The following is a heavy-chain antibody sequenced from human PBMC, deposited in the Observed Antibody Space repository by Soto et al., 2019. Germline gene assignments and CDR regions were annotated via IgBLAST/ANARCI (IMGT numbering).Heavy chain of an antibody. D-gene: IGHD2-21*02. V-gene: IGHV3-11*01. CDR1: GFTFSDYY. Sequence: QVQLVESGGGLVKPGGSLRLSCAASGFTFSDYYRSWIRKAPGKGLEWVSYISSSGSTIYYADSVKGRFTISRDNAKNSLYLQMNSLRAEDTAVYYCARDHRVTYYWYFDLWGRGTLVTVSS. CDR2: ISSSGSTI. CDR3: ARDHRVTYYWYFDL. J-gene: IGHJ2*01.